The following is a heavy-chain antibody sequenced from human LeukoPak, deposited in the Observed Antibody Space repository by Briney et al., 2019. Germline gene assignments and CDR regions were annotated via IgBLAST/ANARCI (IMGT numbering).Heavy chain of an antibody. Sequence: GGSLRLSCAAYGFTFSTYRMVWVRQAPGKGLVWVSRIKSDGSSTYYADSVKGRFTISRDNAKNTLYLQMSRLRSEDTTVYYCARGEIYGSSSYYYWLDAWGKGTTVTVSS. CDR2: IKSDGSST. D-gene: IGHD3-10*01. CDR3: ARGEIYGSSSYYYWLDA. V-gene: IGHV3-74*01. CDR1: GFTFSTYR. J-gene: IGHJ6*04.